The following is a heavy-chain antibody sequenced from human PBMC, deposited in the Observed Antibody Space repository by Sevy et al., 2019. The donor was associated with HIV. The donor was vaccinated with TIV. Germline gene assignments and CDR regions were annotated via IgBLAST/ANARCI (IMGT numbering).Heavy chain of an antibody. J-gene: IGHJ4*02. D-gene: IGHD4-4*01. Sequence: ASVKVSCKASGGAFNIYAVNWVRQAPGQGLEWMGGIIPIFGTADYAQKFQGRVTITADESTNTAYMELISLRSEDTALYYCATRRDDYNSPFDYWGQGTLVTVSS. V-gene: IGHV1-69*13. CDR3: ATRRDDYNSPFDY. CDR2: IIPIFGTA. CDR1: GGAFNIYA.